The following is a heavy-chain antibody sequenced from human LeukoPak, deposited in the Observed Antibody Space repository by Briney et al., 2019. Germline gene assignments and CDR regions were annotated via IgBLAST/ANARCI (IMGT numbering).Heavy chain of an antibody. Sequence: SETLSLTCSVSGGPISSYYWSWIRQPAGKGLEWIGRIYTSGSSNYNPSLKSRVTMSVDTSKKQFSLKLNSVTAADTAVYYCATYDQRLAFDNWGQGALVTVSS. CDR3: ATYDQRLAFDN. V-gene: IGHV4-4*07. D-gene: IGHD2-2*01. CDR2: IYTSGSS. J-gene: IGHJ4*02. CDR1: GGPISSYY.